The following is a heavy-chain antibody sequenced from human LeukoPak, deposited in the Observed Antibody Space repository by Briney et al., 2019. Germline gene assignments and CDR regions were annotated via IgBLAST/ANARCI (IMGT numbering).Heavy chain of an antibody. V-gene: IGHV3-23*01. CDR2: ISGGSEDT. Sequence: GGSLRLSCTASGFTFGGYAMSWVRQAPGKGLEWVSSISGGSEDTYYADSVKGRFTISRDNSKTTLYLQMNSLRAEDTAVYYCARTIAQYSNSWLYFYYRLDVWGQGTTVTVSS. CDR3: ARTIAQYSNSWLYFYYRLDV. D-gene: IGHD6-13*01. CDR1: GFTFGGYA. J-gene: IGHJ6*02.